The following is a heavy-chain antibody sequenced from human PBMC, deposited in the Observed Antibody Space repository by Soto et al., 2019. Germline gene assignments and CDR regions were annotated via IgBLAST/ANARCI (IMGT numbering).Heavy chain of an antibody. D-gene: IGHD2-8*02. CDR1: GDSVSSNSAA. J-gene: IGHJ6*02. CDR3: AGITGFLGMDV. CDR2: TYYKSKWNN. Sequence: PSQTLSLTCAISGDSVSSNSAAWNWLRQSPSRCLEWLGRTYYKSKWNNDYALSVKSRITINPDTSKNQFSLHLYSVTPEDTAVYYCAGITGFLGMDVWGQGTPDTVSS. V-gene: IGHV6-1*01.